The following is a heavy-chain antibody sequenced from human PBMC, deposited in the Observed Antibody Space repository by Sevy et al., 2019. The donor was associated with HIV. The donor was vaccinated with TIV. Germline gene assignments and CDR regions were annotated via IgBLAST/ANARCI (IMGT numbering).Heavy chain of an antibody. CDR3: TRGYYYDSSGYSDY. V-gene: IGHV3-49*03. CDR1: GFTFGDYA. Sequence: GVLRLSCTGSGFTFGDYAMSWFRQAPGMGLEWVGFIRRKDYGGATEYAASVKGRFTISRDDSKSIADLQMNSLKTEDTAVYYCTRGYYYDSSGYSDYWGQGTLVTVSS. CDR2: IRRKDYGGAT. D-gene: IGHD3-22*01. J-gene: IGHJ4*02.